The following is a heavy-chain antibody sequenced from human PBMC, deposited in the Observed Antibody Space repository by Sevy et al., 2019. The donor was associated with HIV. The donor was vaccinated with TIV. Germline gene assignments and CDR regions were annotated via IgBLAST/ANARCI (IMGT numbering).Heavy chain of an antibody. CDR3: ASRGYSYGHGFDY. J-gene: IGHJ4*02. Sequence: GGSLRLSCAASGFTFSSYWMSWVRQAPGKGLEWVANIKQDGSEKYYVDSVKGRFTISRDNAKNSLYLQMNSLRAEDTAVYYCASRGYSYGHGFDYWGQGTLVTVSS. CDR2: IKQDGSEK. CDR1: GFTFSSYW. D-gene: IGHD5-18*01. V-gene: IGHV3-7*01.